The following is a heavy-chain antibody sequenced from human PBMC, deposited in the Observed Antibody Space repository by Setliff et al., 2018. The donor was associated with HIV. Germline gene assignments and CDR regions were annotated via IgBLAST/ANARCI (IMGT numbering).Heavy chain of an antibody. V-gene: IGHV1-18*01. CDR1: GGTFSNYA. J-gene: IGHJ4*02. CDR3: ARERRGFDY. Sequence: ASVKVSCKASGGTFSNYAISWVRQAPGQGLEWMGWISAYNGNTNYAQKLQGRVTMTTDTSTSTAYMELRSLRSDDTAVYYCARERRGFDYWGQGTLVTVSS. CDR2: ISAYNGNT.